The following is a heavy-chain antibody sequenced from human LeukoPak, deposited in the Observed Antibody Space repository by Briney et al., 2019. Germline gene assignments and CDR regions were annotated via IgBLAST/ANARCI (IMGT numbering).Heavy chain of an antibody. V-gene: IGHV3-20*04. J-gene: IGHJ4*02. Sequence: PGGSLRRSCAASGFTFDDYGMSWVRQAPGQGLKWGSGINWNGGSTGYADSVKGRFTISRDNATNSLYLQMNSLRAEDTALYYCARTGYSSGWYAAGYYFDYWGQGTLVTVSS. D-gene: IGHD6-19*01. CDR3: ARTGYSSGWYAAGYYFDY. CDR1: GFTFDDYG. CDR2: INWNGGST.